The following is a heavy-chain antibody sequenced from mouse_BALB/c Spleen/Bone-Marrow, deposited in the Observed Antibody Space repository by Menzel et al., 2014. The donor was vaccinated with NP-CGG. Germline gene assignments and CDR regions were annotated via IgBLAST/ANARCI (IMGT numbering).Heavy chain of an antibody. Sequence: LVKPGASVKLSCTASGYTFTSYWINWIKQRPGKGLEWIGRIAPGSGSTYYNEMFKGKAILTVDSSSSTAYIQLSSLSSEDSAVYFCAYYRYDVNYWGQGTTLTVSS. CDR2: IAPGSGST. D-gene: IGHD2-14*01. V-gene: IGHV1S41*01. CDR3: AYYRYDVNY. J-gene: IGHJ2*01. CDR1: GYTFTSYW.